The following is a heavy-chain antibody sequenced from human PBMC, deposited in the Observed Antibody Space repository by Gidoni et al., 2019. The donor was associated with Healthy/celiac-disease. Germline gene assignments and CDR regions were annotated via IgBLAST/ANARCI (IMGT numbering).Heavy chain of an antibody. CDR1: GYTFTSYD. CDR2: MNPNSGNT. D-gene: IGHD3-22*01. V-gene: IGHV1-8*01. Sequence: QVQLVQSGAEVKKPGASVKVSCKASGYTFTSYDINWVRQATGQGLEWMGWMNPNSGNTGYAQKFQGRVTMTRNTSISTAYMELSSLRSEDTAVYYCARGEYYDSSGYYGNYGMDVWGQGTTVTVSS. J-gene: IGHJ6*02. CDR3: ARGEYYDSSGYYGNYGMDV.